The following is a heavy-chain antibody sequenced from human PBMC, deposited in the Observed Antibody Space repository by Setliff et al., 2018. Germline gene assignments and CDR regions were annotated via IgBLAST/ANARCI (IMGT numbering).Heavy chain of an antibody. CDR1: GGSISSSSYY. Sequence: SETLSLTCTVSGGSISSSSYYWVWIRQPPGKGLEWIGNIFYSGSTYYNPSLKSRVTISIDTSKNQFSLKLSSVTAADTAVYFCASTTYGYSYDYWGQGTLVTVS. V-gene: IGHV4-39*07. D-gene: IGHD5-18*01. J-gene: IGHJ4*02. CDR3: ASTTYGYSYDY. CDR2: IFYSGST.